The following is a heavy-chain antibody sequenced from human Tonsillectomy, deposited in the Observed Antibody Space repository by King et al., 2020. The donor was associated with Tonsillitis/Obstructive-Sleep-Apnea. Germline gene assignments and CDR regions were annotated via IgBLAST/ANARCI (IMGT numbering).Heavy chain of an antibody. CDR3: ARYVIKYYYGSGSYQDAFDI. J-gene: IGHJ3*02. D-gene: IGHD3-10*01. CDR2: IDPSASYT. Sequence: QLVQSGAEVKKPGESLRISCKGSGYSFTSYWISWVRQMPGKGLEWMGRIDPSASYTNYSPSFQGHVTISADKSISTAYLQWSSLKASDTAMYYCARYVIKYYYGSGSYQDAFDIWGQGTMVTVSS. CDR1: GYSFTSYW. V-gene: IGHV5-10-1*01.